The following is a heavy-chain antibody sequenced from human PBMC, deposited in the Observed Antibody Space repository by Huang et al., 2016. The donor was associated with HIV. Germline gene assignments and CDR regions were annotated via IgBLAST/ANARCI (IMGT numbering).Heavy chain of an antibody. CDR1: GASMKGHF. V-gene: IGHV4-59*11. Sequence: QLQLQESGPGLVKPSEALSLTCAVSGASMKGHFWNWIRQAPGKGLEWIGTIYCSYLTRFKPSPTEGSTDYNPSLSSRVTISADSSTNRFSLMLTSVTAAVTAVYFYARGPLGYCVNRRGPTYSYSYFMDVWGKGATVTVSS. CDR3: ARGPLGYCVNRRGPTYSYSYFMDV. CDR2: IYCSYLTRFKPSPTEGST. J-gene: IGHJ6*03. D-gene: IGHD2-15*01.